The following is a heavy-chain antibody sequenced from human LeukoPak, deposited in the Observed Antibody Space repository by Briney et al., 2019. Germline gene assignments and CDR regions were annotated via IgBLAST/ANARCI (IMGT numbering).Heavy chain of an antibody. CDR3: ATTHDYTSGGYDY. CDR2: IYYSGTT. J-gene: IGHJ4*02. V-gene: IGHV4-39*01. D-gene: IGHD6-19*01. Sequence: PSETLSLTCTVSGGSISSSSYHWGWIRQPPGKGLEWIGSIYYSGTTYYNPSLKSRVTISVDTSKNQFSLKVSSVTVADTAVYYCATTHDYTSGGYDYWGQGALVTVSS. CDR1: GGSISSSSYH.